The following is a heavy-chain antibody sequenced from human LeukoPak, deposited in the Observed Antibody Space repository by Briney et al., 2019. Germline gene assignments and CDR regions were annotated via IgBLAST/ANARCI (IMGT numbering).Heavy chain of an antibody. D-gene: IGHD3-22*01. CDR2: IYTSGST. Sequence: SETLSLTCTVSGGSISSYYWSWIRQPPGKGLEWIGYIYTSGSTNYNPSLKSRVTISVDTSKNQFSLRLSSVTAADTAVYYCARVDRSGWTFHYYYYYMDVWGKGTTVTVSS. CDR3: ARVDRSGWTFHYYYYYMDV. J-gene: IGHJ6*03. V-gene: IGHV4-4*09. CDR1: GGSISSYY.